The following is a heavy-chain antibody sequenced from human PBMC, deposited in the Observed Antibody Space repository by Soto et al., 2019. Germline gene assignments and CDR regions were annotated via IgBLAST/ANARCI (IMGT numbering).Heavy chain of an antibody. D-gene: IGHD3-10*01. CDR1: GDTFNFYS. J-gene: IGHJ4*02. Sequence: QVQLVQSGAEVTRPGSSVKVSCKASGDTFNFYSINWVRQAPGLGLEWMGRVNPIVSMSNYAQKFQGRVTMTADKSTSTAYMGLSSLRSEDTAIYYCASSYGSGYRAFDYWGQGALVTVSS. V-gene: IGHV1-69*02. CDR3: ASSYGSGYRAFDY. CDR2: VNPIVSMS.